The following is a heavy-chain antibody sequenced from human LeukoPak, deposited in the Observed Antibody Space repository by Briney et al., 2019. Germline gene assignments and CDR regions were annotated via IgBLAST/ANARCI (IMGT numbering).Heavy chain of an antibody. V-gene: IGHV4-39*07. Sequence: SETLSLTCNVSGVSIKANSDYWGWLRRPPGKGLEWIGSIYHVGGTYYNPSLKSRVTISIDTSKNQFSLRLTSVTAADTAIYYCARDGRSGYEDLWGPGTLVTVSS. D-gene: IGHD5-12*01. CDR2: IYHVGGT. CDR1: GVSIKANSDY. CDR3: ARDGRSGYEDL. J-gene: IGHJ5*02.